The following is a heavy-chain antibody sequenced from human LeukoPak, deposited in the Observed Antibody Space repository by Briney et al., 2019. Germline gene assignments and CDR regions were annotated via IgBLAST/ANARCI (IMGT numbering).Heavy chain of an antibody. J-gene: IGHJ6*03. CDR2: IKQDGSEK. D-gene: IGHD3-3*01. CDR1: GFTFSSYW. V-gene: IGHV3-7*01. Sequence: GGSLRLSCAASGFTFSSYWMSWVRQAPRKGLEWVANIKQDGSEKYYVDSVKGRFTISRDNAKNSLYLQMNSLRAEDTAVYYCARDGVGPEGYYYMDVWGKGTTVTVSS. CDR3: ARDGVGPEGYYYMDV.